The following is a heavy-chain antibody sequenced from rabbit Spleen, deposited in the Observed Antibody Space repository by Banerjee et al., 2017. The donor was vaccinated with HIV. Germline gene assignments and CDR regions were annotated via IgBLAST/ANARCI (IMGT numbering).Heavy chain of an antibody. CDR3: ARRDTIYAGYGVLTLDL. Sequence: QSLEESGGDLVKPGASLTLTCTASGVSLSVSSYMCWVRQAPGKGLEWIACIDIGSSGFTYYASWAKGRFTISKTSSTTVTLQMTRLTAADTATYFCARRDTIYAGYGVLTLDLWGPGTLVTVS. D-gene: IGHD7-1*01. J-gene: IGHJ4*01. CDR2: IDIGSSGFT. V-gene: IGHV1S40*01. CDR1: GVSLSVSSY.